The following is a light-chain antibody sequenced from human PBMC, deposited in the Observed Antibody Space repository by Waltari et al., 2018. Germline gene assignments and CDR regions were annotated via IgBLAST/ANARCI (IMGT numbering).Light chain of an antibody. Sequence: QSALTQPASVSGSPGQSITISCTGTSSDVGHYNLVSWYQQYPGKAPKVMIYDYNRRPSGVSDRFSGSKSGNTASLTISGVQAEDEADYYCCSYAGSYTWVFGGGTKLTVL. V-gene: IGLV2-23*01. CDR1: SSDVGHYNL. CDR2: DYN. J-gene: IGLJ3*02. CDR3: CSYAGSYTWV.